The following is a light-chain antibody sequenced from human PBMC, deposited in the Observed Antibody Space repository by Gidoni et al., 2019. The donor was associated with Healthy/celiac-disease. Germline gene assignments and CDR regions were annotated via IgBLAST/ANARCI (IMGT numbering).Light chain of an antibody. CDR3: QQYNNWPGT. V-gene: IGKV3-15*01. CDR2: GAS. Sequence: IVMTQSPATLSVSPGERATLSCRASQSVNSNLAWYQQKPGQAPRLLIYGASTRATGIPARFSGSGSGTEFTLTISSLQSEDFAVYYCQQYNNWPGTFGQGTRLEIK. J-gene: IGKJ5*01. CDR1: QSVNSN.